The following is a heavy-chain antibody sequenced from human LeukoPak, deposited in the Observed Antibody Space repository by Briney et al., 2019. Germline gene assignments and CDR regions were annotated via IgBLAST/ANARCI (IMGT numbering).Heavy chain of an antibody. CDR1: GFTVSSYY. CDR3: AKASGSRPL. CDR2: IYSDGNT. J-gene: IGHJ4*02. D-gene: IGHD1-26*01. V-gene: IGHV3-53*01. Sequence: PGGSLRLSCAASGFTVSSYYMSWVRQAPGKGLEWVSLIYSDGNTYYADSVKGRFTISRDNSKNTLYLQMNSLRAEDTAVYYCAKASGSRPLWGQGTLVTVSS.